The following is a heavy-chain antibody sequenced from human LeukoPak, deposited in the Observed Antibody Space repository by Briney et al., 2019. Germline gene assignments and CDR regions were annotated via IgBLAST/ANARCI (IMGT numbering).Heavy chain of an antibody. J-gene: IGHJ4*02. D-gene: IGHD2-2*01. V-gene: IGHV1-18*01. CDR3: ARVRGCSSTSCYVIQYYFDY. CDR1: GYTFTSYA. CDR2: ISAYNGNT. Sequence: ASVKVSCKASGYTFTSYAMHWVRQAPGQRLEWMGWISAYNGNTNYAQKLQGRVTMTTDTSTSTAYMELRSLRSDDTAVYYCARVRGCSSTSCYVIQYYFDYWGQGTLVTVSS.